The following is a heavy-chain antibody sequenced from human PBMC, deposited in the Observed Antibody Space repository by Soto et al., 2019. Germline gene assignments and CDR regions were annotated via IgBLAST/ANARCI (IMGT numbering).Heavy chain of an antibody. CDR1: GGSFSGYC. D-gene: IGHD2-2*02. Sequence: PSETLSLTCAVYGGSFSGYCWSWIRQPPGKGLEWIGEINHSGSTNYNPSLKSRVTISVDTSKNQFSLKLSSVTAADTAVYYCARGGGFCSSTSCYTGYYGMDVWGQGTTVTVSS. V-gene: IGHV4-34*01. CDR3: ARGGGFCSSTSCYTGYYGMDV. J-gene: IGHJ6*02. CDR2: INHSGST.